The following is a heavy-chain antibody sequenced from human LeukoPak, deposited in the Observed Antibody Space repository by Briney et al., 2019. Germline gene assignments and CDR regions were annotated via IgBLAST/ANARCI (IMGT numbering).Heavy chain of an antibody. Sequence: ASVKVSCKASGYTFTSYYMHWVRQAPGQGLEWMAIINPSDASTAYAQKFQGRITVTRDTSTSTVYMELSSLRSEDTAVYYCARERKALPGLYYFDSWGQGTLVTVSS. V-gene: IGHV1-46*01. CDR1: GYTFTSYY. J-gene: IGHJ4*02. CDR3: ARERKALPGLYYFDS. CDR2: INPSDAST. D-gene: IGHD6-19*01.